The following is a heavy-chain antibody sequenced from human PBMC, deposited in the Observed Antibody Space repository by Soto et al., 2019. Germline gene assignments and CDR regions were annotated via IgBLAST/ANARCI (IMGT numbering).Heavy chain of an antibody. D-gene: IGHD3-3*01. CDR3: ARGGLLEWLPRYYYYYMGV. Sequence: ASVKVSCKASGYTFTSYDINWVRQATGQGLEWMGWMNPNSGNTGYAQKFQGRVTMTRNTSISTAYMELSSLRSEDTAVYYCARGGLLEWLPRYYYYYMGVWGKGTTVTVSS. CDR1: GYTFTSYD. J-gene: IGHJ6*03. V-gene: IGHV1-8*01. CDR2: MNPNSGNT.